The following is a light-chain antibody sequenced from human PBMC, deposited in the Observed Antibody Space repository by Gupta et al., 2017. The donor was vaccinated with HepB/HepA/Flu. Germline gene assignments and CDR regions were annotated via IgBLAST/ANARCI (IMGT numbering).Light chain of an antibody. J-gene: IGKJ1*01. CDR2: DAS. CDR3: QQRDSTPIP. CDR1: QSISSY. Sequence: DIQMTQSPSSLSASVGDRVTITCQASQSISSYLNWYQQKPGKAPKLLIYDASSWKSGVPSRFSGSGSGTDFTLTISRLQPEDFATYYCQQRDSTPIPFGQGTKVEIK. V-gene: IGKV1-39*01.